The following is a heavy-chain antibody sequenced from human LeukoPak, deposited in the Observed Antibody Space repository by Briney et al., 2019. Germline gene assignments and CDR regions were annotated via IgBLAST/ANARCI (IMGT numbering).Heavy chain of an antibody. D-gene: IGHD5-18*01. J-gene: IGHJ6*03. CDR3: ARGGYSYGANYYYYYYMDV. Sequence: ASVKVSCKASGYTFTSHHINWVRQAAGQGFEWMGWMNPDTGNTVYAQKFQGRVTMTWDTSISTAYMELDSLRSEDTAVYYCARGGYSYGANYYYYYYMDVWGKGTTVTVSS. CDR1: GYTFTSHH. CDR2: MNPDTGNT. V-gene: IGHV1-8*01.